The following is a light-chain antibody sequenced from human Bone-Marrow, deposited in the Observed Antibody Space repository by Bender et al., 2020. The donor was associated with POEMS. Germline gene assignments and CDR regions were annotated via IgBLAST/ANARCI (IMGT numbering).Light chain of an antibody. CDR3: QVWDNDSDQSV. Sequence: SLVLTQPPSVSVAPGQTARIACGGDRIGIRSVHWYQQKPGQAPVLVVHDDSVRPSGIPDRFSASNVGNTATLTITRVEAGDESDYYCQVWDNDSDQSVFGPATKVTVL. J-gene: IGLJ1*01. CDR1: RIGIRS. CDR2: DDS. V-gene: IGLV3-21*02.